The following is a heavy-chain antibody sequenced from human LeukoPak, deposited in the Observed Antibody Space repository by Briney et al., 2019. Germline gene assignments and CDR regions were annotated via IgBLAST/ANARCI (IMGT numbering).Heavy chain of an antibody. J-gene: IGHJ4*02. CDR1: GFTFDDYA. CDR3: AKSYDFWSAYLVN. Sequence: GRSLRLSCAASGFTFDDYAMHWVRQAPGKGLEWVSGISWNSGSIGYADSVKGRFTISRDNAKNSLYLQMNSLRAEDMALYYCAKSYDFWSAYLVNWGQGTLVTVSS. D-gene: IGHD3-3*01. V-gene: IGHV3-9*03. CDR2: ISWNSGSI.